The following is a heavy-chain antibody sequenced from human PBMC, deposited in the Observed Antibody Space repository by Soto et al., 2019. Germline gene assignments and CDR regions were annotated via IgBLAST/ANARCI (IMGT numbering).Heavy chain of an antibody. J-gene: IGHJ5*02. CDR1: GYIFTDYY. D-gene: IGHD2-2*01. Sequence: GASVKVSCKASGYIFTDYYMNWVRQAPGQGLEWMGWINPNSGGTNYAQKFQGRVTVTTDTSITTAYMELSGLRSDDTAVYYCSRPYCGSNSCHNWFDPWGQGTLVTVSS. V-gene: IGHV1-2*02. CDR2: INPNSGGT. CDR3: SRPYCGSNSCHNWFDP.